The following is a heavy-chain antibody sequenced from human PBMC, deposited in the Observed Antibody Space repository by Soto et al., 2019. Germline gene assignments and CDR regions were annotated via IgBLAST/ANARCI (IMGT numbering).Heavy chain of an antibody. V-gene: IGHV3-23*01. D-gene: IGHD2-15*01. CDR1: GFTFSSYA. J-gene: IGHJ6*02. CDR3: AKDFCGGSCYPVYYGMDV. Sequence: GESLRLSCAASGFTFSSYAISWVRHAPGEGLEWVSAISGSGGSTYYADSVKGRFTISRDNSKNTLYLQMNSLRAEDTAVYYCAKDFCGGSCYPVYYGMDVWGQGTTVTVSS. CDR2: ISGSGGST.